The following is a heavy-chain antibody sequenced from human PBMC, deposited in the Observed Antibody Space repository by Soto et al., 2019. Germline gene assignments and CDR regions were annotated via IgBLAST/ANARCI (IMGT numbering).Heavy chain of an antibody. CDR1: GFTFSSYA. V-gene: IGHV3-23*01. J-gene: IGHJ4*02. D-gene: IGHD6-13*01. CDR2: ISGSGGST. CDR3: AKENGYSSSWFEFDY. Sequence: EVQLLESGGGLVQPGGSLRLSCAASGFTFSSYAMSWVRQAPGKGLEWVSAISGSGGSTYYADSVKGRFTISRDNSKNTLYLQMTSLRAEDTAGYYCAKENGYSSSWFEFDYWGQGTLVTVSS.